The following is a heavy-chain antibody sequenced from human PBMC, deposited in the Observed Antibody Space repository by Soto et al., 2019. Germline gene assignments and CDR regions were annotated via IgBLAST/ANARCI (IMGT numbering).Heavy chain of an antibody. D-gene: IGHD3-22*01. J-gene: IGHJ3*02. CDR2: IKQDGSEK. V-gene: IGHV3-7*03. CDR1: GFTFSSYW. CDR3: ARGVATYYYDSSLGTTAFDI. Sequence: LRLSCAASGFTFSSYWMSWVRQAPGKGLEWVANIKQDGSEKYYVDSVKGRFTISRDNAKNSLYLQMNSLRAEDTAVYYCARGVATYYYDSSLGTTAFDIWGQGTMVTVSS.